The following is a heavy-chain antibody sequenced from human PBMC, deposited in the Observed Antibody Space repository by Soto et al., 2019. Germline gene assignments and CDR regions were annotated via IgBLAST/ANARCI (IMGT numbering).Heavy chain of an antibody. V-gene: IGHV3-48*02. D-gene: IGHD3-3*01. CDR2: ISGNSGLI. J-gene: IGHJ4*02. Sequence: GSLRLSCAASGFTFDNYGMNWVRQAPGKGLDWLSYISGNSGLIHYADSVKGRFTISRDNAKNSLYLQMNSLRDEDTAVFYCEGGGPPLNKIFDSGGKGIMVTFP. CDR3: EGGGPPLNKIFDS. CDR1: GFTFDNYG.